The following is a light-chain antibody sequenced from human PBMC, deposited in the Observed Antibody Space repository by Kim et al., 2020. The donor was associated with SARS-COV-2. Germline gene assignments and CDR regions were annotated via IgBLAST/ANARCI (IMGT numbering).Light chain of an antibody. Sequence: GQRVTISGTGSSSTIGGSPVTWYQHLPGTAPKVLIHRNDERPSGVPDRFSGSKSGTSASLAISGLQSEDEADYHCAAWDDSLKGVVFGGGTQLTVL. CDR1: SSTIGGSP. CDR3: AAWDDSLKGVV. V-gene: IGLV1-44*01. CDR2: RND. J-gene: IGLJ2*01.